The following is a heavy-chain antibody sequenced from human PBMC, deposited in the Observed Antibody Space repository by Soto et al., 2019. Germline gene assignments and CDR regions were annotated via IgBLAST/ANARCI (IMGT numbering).Heavy chain of an antibody. CDR3: ARQLNYYDGTFDY. Sequence: EVQLLESGGGLIQPGGSLRLSCAASGFTVSSNYLTWVRQAPGKGLEWVSVIYSGGSTYYADSVKGRFTITRDNSKNTLYLQMNSLRAEDTAVYYCARQLNYYDGTFDYWGQGTLVTVSS. CDR1: GFTVSSNY. CDR2: IYSGGST. V-gene: IGHV3-53*01. D-gene: IGHD3-22*01. J-gene: IGHJ4*02.